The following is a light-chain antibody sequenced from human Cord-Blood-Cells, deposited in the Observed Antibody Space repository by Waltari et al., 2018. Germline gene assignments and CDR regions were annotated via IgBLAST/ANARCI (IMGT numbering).Light chain of an antibody. CDR2: GAS. Sequence: EIVMTQSPATLSVSPGERATLSCRASQSVNSNLAWYQQKPGQAPRLLIYGASTRATGIPAMFSGSGSGTEFTLTISSLQSEDFAVYYCQQYNNWPPLTFGGGTKVEIK. CDR1: QSVNSN. J-gene: IGKJ4*01. V-gene: IGKV3-15*01. CDR3: QQYNNWPPLT.